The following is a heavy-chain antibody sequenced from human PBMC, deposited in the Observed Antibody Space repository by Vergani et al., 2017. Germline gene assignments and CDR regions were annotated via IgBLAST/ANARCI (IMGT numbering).Heavy chain of an antibody. CDR2: IYYSGSP. V-gene: IGHV4-59*12. Sequence: QVQLQESGPGLVKPSETLSLTCTVSGGSISNYYWSWIRQPPGKGLEWIGYIYYSGSPNYNPSLKSRVTMSLDTSKNQFSLKLSSVTAADTAVYYCARDLPLRYFDWSREIRYFDYWGQGALVTVSS. CDR3: ARDLPLRYFDWSREIRYFDY. D-gene: IGHD3-9*01. CDR1: GGSISNYY. J-gene: IGHJ4*02.